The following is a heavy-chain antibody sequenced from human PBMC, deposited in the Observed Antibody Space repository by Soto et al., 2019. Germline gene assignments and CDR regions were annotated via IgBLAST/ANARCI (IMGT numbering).Heavy chain of an antibody. Sequence: EAQLVESGGGLVQPGGSLRLSCAASGFTFSSYWIHWVRQAPGKGLVWVSRINSDGSSTTYADSVKGRFTISRDNAKNKRYLQMASLRAEYTAVYYCARVSREVVPAAIDYWGQGTLVTVSS. V-gene: IGHV3-74*01. CDR2: INSDGSST. CDR3: ARVSREVVPAAIDY. CDR1: GFTFSSYW. D-gene: IGHD2-2*01. J-gene: IGHJ4*02.